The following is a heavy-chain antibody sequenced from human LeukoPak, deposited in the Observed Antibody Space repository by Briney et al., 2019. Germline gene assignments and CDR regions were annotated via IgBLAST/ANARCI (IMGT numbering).Heavy chain of an antibody. Sequence: GGSLRLSCAASGFTFSSYAMSWVRQAPGEGLEWVSAISGSGGSTYYADSVKGRFTISRDNSKNTLYLQMNSLRAEDTAVYYCAKDRYYYDSSGYDYYWGQGTLVTVSS. D-gene: IGHD3-22*01. J-gene: IGHJ4*02. CDR1: GFTFSSYA. CDR2: ISGSGGST. CDR3: AKDRYYYDSSGYDYY. V-gene: IGHV3-23*01.